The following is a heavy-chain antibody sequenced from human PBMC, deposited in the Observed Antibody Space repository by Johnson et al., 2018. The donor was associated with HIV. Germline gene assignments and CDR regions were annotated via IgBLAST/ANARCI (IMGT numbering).Heavy chain of an antibody. CDR3: ARDRPIAPFDI. CDR2: IYSDGNT. D-gene: IGHD3-22*01. V-gene: IGHV3-66*02. CDR1: EFTLSNSW. J-gene: IGHJ3*02. Sequence: VQLVESGGGLVQPGGSPRPSRAASEFTLSNSWMTWVRQAPGNGLEWVSVIYSDGNTYYADSVKGRFTISRDTSKNTLYLQMNSLRAEDTAVYYCARDRPIAPFDIWGQGTMVTVSS.